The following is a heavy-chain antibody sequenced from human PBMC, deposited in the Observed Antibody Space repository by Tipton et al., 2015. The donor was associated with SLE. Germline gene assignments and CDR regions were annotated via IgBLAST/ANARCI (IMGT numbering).Heavy chain of an antibody. J-gene: IGHJ4*02. CDR1: GFTFSRFG. D-gene: IGHD3-10*01. CDR2: FSGVGGAT. V-gene: IGHV3-23*01. CDR3: AKAGSGSYNAELDS. Sequence: GSLRLSCSGSGFTFSRFGMTWVRQAPGKGLEWVAGFSGVGGATSYGYSVRGRFTISRDNSRRMVYLDMNSLRVDDTAVYYCAKAGSGSYNAELDSWGQGTLVTVSS.